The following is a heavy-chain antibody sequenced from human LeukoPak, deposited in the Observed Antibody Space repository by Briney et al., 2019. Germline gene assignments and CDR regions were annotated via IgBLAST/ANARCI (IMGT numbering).Heavy chain of an antibody. CDR3: ARVRWGGLYYFDY. Sequence: GGSLRLSCEASGFTFSSYSMNWVRQAPGKGLEWVSFISSSSSYIYYADSVKGRFTISRDNAKNTLYLQMNSLRAEDTAVYYCARVRWGGLYYFDYWGQGTLVTVSS. CDR2: ISSSSSYI. CDR1: GFTFSSYS. J-gene: IGHJ4*02. D-gene: IGHD3-16*01. V-gene: IGHV3-21*01.